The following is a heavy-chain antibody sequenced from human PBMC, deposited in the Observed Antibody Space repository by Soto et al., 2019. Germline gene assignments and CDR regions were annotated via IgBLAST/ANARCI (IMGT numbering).Heavy chain of an antibody. J-gene: IGHJ4*02. D-gene: IGHD3-3*02. CDR2: ISLSGSTI. CDR1: GFAFSNYE. V-gene: IGHV3-48*03. Sequence: GGSLRLSCAASGFAFSNYEMNWVRQAPGKGLEWVSYISLSGSTIYYADSVKGRFTISRDDAKNSLYLQMNSLRADDTAVYYCARESFSASPNFFDYWGQGTLVTVSS. CDR3: ARESFSASPNFFDY.